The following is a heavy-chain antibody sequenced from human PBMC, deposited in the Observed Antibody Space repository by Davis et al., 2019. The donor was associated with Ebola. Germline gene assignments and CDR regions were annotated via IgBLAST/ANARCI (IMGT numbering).Heavy chain of an antibody. V-gene: IGHV1-2*06. Sequence: ASVKVSCKASGYTFTGYYMHWVRQAPGQGLEWMGRINPNSGGTNYAQKFQGRVTMTRDTSISTAYMELSRLRSDDTAVYYCARGCTNGVWGPDYYYYGMDVWGKGTTVTVSS. CDR1: GYTFTGYY. CDR2: INPNSGGT. D-gene: IGHD2-8*01. CDR3: ARGCTNGVWGPDYYYYGMDV. J-gene: IGHJ6*04.